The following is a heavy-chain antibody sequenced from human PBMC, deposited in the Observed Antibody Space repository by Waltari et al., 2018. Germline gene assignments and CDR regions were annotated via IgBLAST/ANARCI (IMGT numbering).Heavy chain of an antibody. Sequence: QVQLVQSGAEVKKPGASVKVSCKASGYTFTGYYMHWVRQAPGQGLEWMGWINPNRGGTNYAQKFQGRVTMTRDTSISTAYMELSRLRSDDTAVYYCARGDSGWYYYYYGMDVWGQGTTVTVSS. J-gene: IGHJ6*02. CDR1: GYTFTGYY. CDR3: ARGDSGWYYYYYGMDV. D-gene: IGHD6-19*01. V-gene: IGHV1-2*02. CDR2: INPNRGGT.